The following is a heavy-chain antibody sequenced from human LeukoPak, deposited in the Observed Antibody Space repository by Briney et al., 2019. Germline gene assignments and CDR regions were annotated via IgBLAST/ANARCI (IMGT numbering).Heavy chain of an antibody. V-gene: IGHV3-21*05. CDR2: ISSRSDYI. CDR1: GFTFSSYS. D-gene: IGHD3-3*01. CDR3: ARVLDDGY. Sequence: KSGGSLSLSCEASGFTFSSYSMNWVRQAPGKGLEWVSYISSRSDYIYYADSVKGRFTISRDNAKNSLYLQMNSLRAEDTAVYYCARVLDDGYWGQGTLVTVSS. J-gene: IGHJ4*02.